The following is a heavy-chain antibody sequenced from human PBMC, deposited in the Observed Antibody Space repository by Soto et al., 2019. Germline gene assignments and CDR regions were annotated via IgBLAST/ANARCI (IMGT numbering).Heavy chain of an antibody. D-gene: IGHD1-26*01. Sequence: QVQLVESGGGVIQPGRSLRLSCAASGFTFSSYTMHWVRQAPGKGLEWVAVISYDGSNKYYADSVKGRFTISRDNSKNPLYLQMNTLRAVDTAVYYCRGGSYYGGDFWGQGTLVTVSS. CDR3: RGGSYYGGDF. J-gene: IGHJ4*02. CDR1: GFTFSSYT. V-gene: IGHV3-30-3*01. CDR2: ISYDGSNK.